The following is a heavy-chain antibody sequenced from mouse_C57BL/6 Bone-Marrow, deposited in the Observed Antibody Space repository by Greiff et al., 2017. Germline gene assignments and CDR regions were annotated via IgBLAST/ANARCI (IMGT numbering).Heavy chain of an antibody. Sequence: EVQRVESGGGLVKPGGSLKLSCAASGFTFSSYAMSWVRQTPEKRLEWVATISDGGSYTYYPDNVKGRFTISRDKDKNNLYLQMGDQKSEDSAMYYGARGGYCNVFGYWGQGTLVTVSA. CDR1: GFTFSSYA. CDR2: ISDGGSYT. D-gene: IGHD2-1*01. V-gene: IGHV5-4*01. CDR3: ARGGYCNVFGY. J-gene: IGHJ3*01.